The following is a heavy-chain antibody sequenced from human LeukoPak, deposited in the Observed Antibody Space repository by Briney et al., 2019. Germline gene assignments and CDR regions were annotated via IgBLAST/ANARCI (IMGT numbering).Heavy chain of an antibody. J-gene: IGHJ5*02. D-gene: IGHD5-24*01. CDR1: GGSISSGSYY. CDR2: IYTSGST. Sequence: SQTLSLTCTVSGGSISSGSYYWNWIRQPAGKGLEWIGRIYTSGSTNYSPSLKSRVTISVDTSKNQFSLKLSSVTAADTAVYYCARGGRDGYNNWFDPWGQGTLVTVSS. V-gene: IGHV4-61*02. CDR3: ARGGRDGYNNWFDP.